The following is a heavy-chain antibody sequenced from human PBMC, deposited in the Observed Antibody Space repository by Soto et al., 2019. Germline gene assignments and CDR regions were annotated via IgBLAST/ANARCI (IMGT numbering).Heavy chain of an antibody. D-gene: IGHD6-25*01. CDR1: ESILRRYG. V-gene: IGHV3-33*01. Sequence: PGRALRLPCAAPESILRRYGMHWVRQAPGKGLEWVAIIRFDGSNINYADAVMGRFTISRDNSKNMLYLEMNSLRVEDTALYYCARDCIGSGAYWEFLAYWGQGTLVTGSS. J-gene: IGHJ4*02. CDR3: ARDCIGSGAYWEFLAY. CDR2: IRFDGSNI.